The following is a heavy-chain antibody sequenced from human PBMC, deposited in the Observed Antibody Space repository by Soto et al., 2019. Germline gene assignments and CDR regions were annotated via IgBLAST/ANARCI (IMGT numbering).Heavy chain of an antibody. V-gene: IGHV3-7*01. J-gene: IGHJ4*02. CDR1: GFTFSNYW. CDR3: ARYESSGPAVW. Sequence: GGSLRLCCAASGFTFSNYWMTWVRQAPGKGLEWVANIKGDGILKYYMDSVKGRFIISRDNAKNSLHLQMNSLRDEDTAVYYCARYESSGPAVWWGQGTLVTVSS. D-gene: IGHD3-22*01. CDR2: IKGDGILK.